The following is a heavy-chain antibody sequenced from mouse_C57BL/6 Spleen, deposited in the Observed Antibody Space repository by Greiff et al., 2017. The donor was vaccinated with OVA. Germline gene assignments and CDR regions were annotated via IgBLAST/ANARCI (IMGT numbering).Heavy chain of an antibody. D-gene: IGHD2-14*01. CDR3: ASYYRYYYAMDY. Sequence: QVQLQQSGAELARPGASVKLSCKASGYTFTSYGISWVKQRTGQGLEWIGEIYTRSGNTYYNEKFKGKATLTAEKSSSTGYMALRSLTSDDSAVYFCASYYRYYYAMDYWGQGTSVTVSS. V-gene: IGHV1-81*01. CDR2: IYTRSGNT. CDR1: GYTFTSYG. J-gene: IGHJ4*01.